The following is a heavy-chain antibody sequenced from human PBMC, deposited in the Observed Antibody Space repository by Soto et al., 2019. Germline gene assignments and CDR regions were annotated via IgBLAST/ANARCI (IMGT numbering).Heavy chain of an antibody. Sequence: GGSLRLSCAASGFTFSGYEMNWVRQAPGKGLEWVSYISSTGSTIYYADSVKGRFTISRDNAKNSLFLLMNSLRAEDTAVYYCARDASHSSQFDYWGHGTLVTVSS. J-gene: IGHJ4*01. CDR1: GFTFSGYE. D-gene: IGHD6-13*01. V-gene: IGHV3-48*03. CDR3: ARDASHSSQFDY. CDR2: ISSTGSTI.